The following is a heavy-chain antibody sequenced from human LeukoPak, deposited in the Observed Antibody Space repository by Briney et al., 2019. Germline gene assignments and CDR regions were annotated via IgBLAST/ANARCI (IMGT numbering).Heavy chain of an antibody. D-gene: IGHD1-1*01. J-gene: IGHJ5*02. CDR3: ARDAVDHWTANWFDP. Sequence: SETLSLTCTVSGYSISSGYYWGWIRQPPGKGLEWIGSIYHSGSTYYNPSLKSRVTISVDTSKNQFSLKLSSVTAADTAVYYCARDAVDHWTANWFDPWGQGTLVTVSS. V-gene: IGHV4-38-2*02. CDR1: GYSISSGYY. CDR2: IYHSGST.